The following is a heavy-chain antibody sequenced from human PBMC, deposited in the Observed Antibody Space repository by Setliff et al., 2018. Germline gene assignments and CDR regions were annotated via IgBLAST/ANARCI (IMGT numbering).Heavy chain of an antibody. D-gene: IGHD2-2*01. CDR3: ARGGERYHTAN. J-gene: IGHJ4*02. CDR2: MYFSGST. V-gene: IGHV4-39*07. CDR1: GGSISTNSYY. Sequence: PSETLSLTCTVAGGSISTNSYYWGWIRQPPGKGLEWIGSMYFSGSTYYNPSLKSRVTISIDKSKNQFSLKMTSVTAADTAGYYCARGGERYHTANWGQGALVTVSS.